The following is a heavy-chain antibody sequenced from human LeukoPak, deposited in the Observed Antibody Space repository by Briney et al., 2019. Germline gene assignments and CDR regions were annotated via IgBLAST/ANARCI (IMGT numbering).Heavy chain of an antibody. D-gene: IGHD3-10*01. CDR2: INHSGST. CDR3: ARAPRGYYFDF. Sequence: KSSETLSLTCAVYGGSLSGYYWNWIRQPPGKGPERIGEINHSGSTNYNPSLESRATISVDTSKSQFSLKLTSVTAADTAIYYCARAPRGYYFDFWGQGALVAVAS. CDR1: GGSLSGYY. V-gene: IGHV4-34*01. J-gene: IGHJ4*02.